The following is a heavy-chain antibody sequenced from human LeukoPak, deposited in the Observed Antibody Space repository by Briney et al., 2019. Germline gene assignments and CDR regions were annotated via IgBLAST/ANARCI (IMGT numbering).Heavy chain of an antibody. D-gene: IGHD1-1*01. Sequence: SETLSLTCTVSGGSISSYYWSWIRQPPGKGLEWIGYIYYSGSTNYNPSLKSRVTISVDTSRNQFSLKLSSVTAADTAVYYCARGAGTELFDPWGQGTLVTVSS. V-gene: IGHV4-59*01. J-gene: IGHJ5*02. CDR3: ARGAGTELFDP. CDR1: GGSISSYY. CDR2: IYYSGST.